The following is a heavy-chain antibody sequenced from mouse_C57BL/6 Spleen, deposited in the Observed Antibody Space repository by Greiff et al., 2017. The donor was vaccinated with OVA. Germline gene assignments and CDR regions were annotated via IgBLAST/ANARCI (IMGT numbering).Heavy chain of an antibody. CDR3: TSYYGSRTPFAY. V-gene: IGHV14-1*01. CDR1: GFNIKDYY. CDR2: IDPEDGDT. Sequence: VQLQQSGAELVRPGASVKLSCTASGFNIKDYYMHWVKQRPEQGLEWIGRIDPEDGDTAYAPKVQGKATLTADSSSNPAYLQLSSLTSEDTAVYYCTSYYGSRTPFAYWGQGTLVTVSA. D-gene: IGHD1-1*01. J-gene: IGHJ3*01.